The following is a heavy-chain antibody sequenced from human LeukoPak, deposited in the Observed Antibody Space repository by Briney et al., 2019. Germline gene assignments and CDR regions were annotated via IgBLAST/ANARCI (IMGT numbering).Heavy chain of an antibody. CDR2: LVPENYQT. CDR3: ASASDYYDSSGYYLEI. V-gene: IGHV1-24*01. CDR1: GESITELG. J-gene: IGHJ3*02. D-gene: IGHD3-22*01. Sequence: ASVTVSCKVSGESITELGMHWVRQSPGKGLEWMGGLVPENYQTIYAQDFQGRVTMTEDTSTDTAYMELSSLRSEDTAIYYCASASDYYDSSGYYLEIWGQGTLVTVSA.